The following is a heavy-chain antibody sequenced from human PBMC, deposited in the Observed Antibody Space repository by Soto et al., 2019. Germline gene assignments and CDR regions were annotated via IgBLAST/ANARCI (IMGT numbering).Heavy chain of an antibody. V-gene: IGHV1-18*01. CDR1: GYIFTNYG. CDR3: ARDDRAAAAGTTYYFDY. J-gene: IGHJ4*02. Sequence: QVQLVQSEAEVKKPGASVKVSCKASGYIFTNYGLSWVRQAPGQGLEWMAWISPYDGNTHYAQNLQGRVTVTTDTSTRTAYRELRSLSSDDTAVYFCARDDRAAAAGTTYYFDYWGQGTLVTVSS. CDR2: ISPYDGNT. D-gene: IGHD6-13*01.